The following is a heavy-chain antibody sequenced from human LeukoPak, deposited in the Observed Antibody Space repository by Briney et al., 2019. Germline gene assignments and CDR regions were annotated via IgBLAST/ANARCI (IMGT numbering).Heavy chain of an antibody. V-gene: IGHV3-21*01. CDR3: ARDERAPHYYGNSGY. Sequence: GGSLRLSCAASGFTFSSYSMNWVRQAPGKGLEWVSSISSSSSYIYYADSVKGRFTISRDNAKSSLYLQMNSLRAEDTAVYYCARDERAPHYYGNSGYWGQGTLVTVSS. D-gene: IGHD3-3*01. CDR1: GFTFSSYS. J-gene: IGHJ4*02. CDR2: ISSSSSYI.